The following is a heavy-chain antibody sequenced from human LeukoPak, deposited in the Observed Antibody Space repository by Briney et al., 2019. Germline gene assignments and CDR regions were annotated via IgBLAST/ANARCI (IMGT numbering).Heavy chain of an antibody. CDR3: AKGSMVRGVFDY. J-gene: IGHJ4*02. V-gene: IGHV3-23*01. Sequence: GGSLRLSCAASGFTFSSYAMSWVCQAPGKGLEWVSAISGSGGSTYYADSVKGRFTISRDNSKNTLYLQMNSLRAEDTAVYYCAKGSMVRGVFDYWGQGTLVTVSS. CDR1: GFTFSSYA. D-gene: IGHD3-10*01. CDR2: ISGSGGST.